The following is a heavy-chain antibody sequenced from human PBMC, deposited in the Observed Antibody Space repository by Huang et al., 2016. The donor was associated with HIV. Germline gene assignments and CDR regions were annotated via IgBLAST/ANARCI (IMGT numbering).Heavy chain of an antibody. V-gene: IGHV4-4*07. D-gene: IGHD3-10*01. CDR3: ATDYRDGFDV. CDR2: VSASGST. Sequence: QVQLQESGPGLLKSSETLSLTCTLSGGSISGFYWSWIRQPAGKGLEWIGGVSASGSTYYNPSLKSRVTMSIDTSKNQFSLNVTSVTAADSAMYYCATDYRDGFDVWGQGTMVTVSS. J-gene: IGHJ3*01. CDR1: GGSISGFY.